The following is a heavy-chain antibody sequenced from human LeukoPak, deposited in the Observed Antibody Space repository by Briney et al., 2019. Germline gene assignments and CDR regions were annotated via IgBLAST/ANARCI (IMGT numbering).Heavy chain of an antibody. V-gene: IGHV3-21*01. D-gene: IGHD1-26*01. CDR1: GFTFITYS. CDR3: ARGLVGTTSVYFDY. J-gene: IGHJ4*02. Sequence: PGGSLRLSCAVSGFTFITYSMSWVRQAPGKGLEWVSSISSGSGYIYQADSVKGRFTISRDNAKNSLYLQMNSLRVEDTAVYYCARGLVGTTSVYFDYWGQGTLVTVSS. CDR2: ISSGSGYI.